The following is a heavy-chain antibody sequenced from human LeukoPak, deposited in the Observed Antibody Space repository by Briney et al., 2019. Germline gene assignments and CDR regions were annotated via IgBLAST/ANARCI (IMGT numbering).Heavy chain of an antibody. J-gene: IGHJ6*03. Sequence: SETLFLTCAVYGGSFSGYYWSWIRQPPGKGLEWIGEINHSGSTTYNTSLKSRVTISVDTSKNQFSLNLSSVTAADTAVYYCARGRGGDYYYYMDVWGKGTTVTVSS. V-gene: IGHV4-34*01. D-gene: IGHD3-16*01. CDR1: GGSFSGYY. CDR2: INHSGST. CDR3: ARGRGGDYYYYMDV.